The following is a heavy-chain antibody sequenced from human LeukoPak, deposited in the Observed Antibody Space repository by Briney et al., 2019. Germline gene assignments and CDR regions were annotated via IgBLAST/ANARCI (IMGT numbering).Heavy chain of an antibody. CDR1: GGSISSYY. Sequence: SETLSLTCTVSGGSISSYYWSWIRQPPGKGLEWIGYIYTSGSTNYNPSLKSRVTISVDTSKNQFPLKLSSVTAADTAVYYCARGSGSYYFLYYYMDVWGKGTTVTVSS. CDR2: IYTSGST. D-gene: IGHD1-26*01. V-gene: IGHV4-4*09. CDR3: ARGSGSYYFLYYYMDV. J-gene: IGHJ6*03.